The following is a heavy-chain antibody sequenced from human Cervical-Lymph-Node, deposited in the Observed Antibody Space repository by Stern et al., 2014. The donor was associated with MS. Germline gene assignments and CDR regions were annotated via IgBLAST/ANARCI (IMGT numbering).Heavy chain of an antibody. CDR2: ISSGGSYR. V-gene: IGHV3-21*01. CDR3: ARGRGGNYRYYFDY. CDR1: VFTFSSYS. Sequence: EVQLVESWGGLAQPGGSLRLSFAASVFTFSSYSMNWVRQAPGKGLEWGPSISSGGSYRYYVNSLKGRFPLSTDYADHPLSMEMNSLRAEVTAVYYCARGRGGNYRYYFDYGGQGTLVTVSS. D-gene: IGHD4-23*01. J-gene: IGHJ4*02.